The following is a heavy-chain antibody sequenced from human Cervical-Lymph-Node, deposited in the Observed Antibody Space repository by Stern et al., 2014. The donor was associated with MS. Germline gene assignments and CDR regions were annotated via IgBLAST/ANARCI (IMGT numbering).Heavy chain of an antibody. J-gene: IGHJ6*02. D-gene: IGHD3-3*01. CDR3: ARGRYDFWSGYPRDYYYYGMDV. CDR2: INPSGGST. V-gene: IGHV1-46*03. Sequence: QMQLVQSGAEVKKPGASVKVSCKASGYTFTSYYMHWVRQAPGQGLEWMGIINPSGGSTSYAQKFQGRVTMTRDTSTSTVYMELSSLRSEDTAVYYCARGRYDFWSGYPRDYYYYGMDVWGQGTTVTVSS. CDR1: GYTFTSYY.